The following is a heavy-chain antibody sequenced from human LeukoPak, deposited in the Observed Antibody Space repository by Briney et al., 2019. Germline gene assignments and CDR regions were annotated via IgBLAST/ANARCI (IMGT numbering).Heavy chain of an antibody. Sequence: ASVKVSCKASGYTFTSNALGWVRQAPGQGLEWMGWINPNSGGTNYAQKFQGRVTMTRDTSISTAYMELSRLRSDDTAVYYCARESPPLLWFGELSRTYAFDIWDQGTMVTVSS. CDR2: INPNSGGT. V-gene: IGHV1-2*02. J-gene: IGHJ3*02. CDR3: ARESPPLLWFGELSRTYAFDI. D-gene: IGHD3-10*01. CDR1: GYTFTSNA.